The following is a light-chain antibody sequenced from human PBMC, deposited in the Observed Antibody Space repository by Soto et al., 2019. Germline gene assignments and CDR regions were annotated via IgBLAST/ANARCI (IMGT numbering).Light chain of an antibody. CDR3: LRYQRYSFT. V-gene: IGKV1-17*01. CDR1: QGIRNE. J-gene: IGKJ4*01. CDR2: AAS. Sequence: DIQVTHSPSSRSAFVGDRVTITCRASQGIRNEIGWYQQKPGKAPKRLIYAASRLQRGVPARFRGREYGTEFALPIRVLQTEDSESYLSLRYQRYSFTLAGG.